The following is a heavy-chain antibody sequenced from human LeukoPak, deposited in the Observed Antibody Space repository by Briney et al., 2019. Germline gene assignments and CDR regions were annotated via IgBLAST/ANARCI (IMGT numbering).Heavy chain of an antibody. Sequence: GESLKISCKGSGYSFTSYWIGWVRQMPGKGLEWMGIIYSGDSDTRYSPSFQGQVTISADKSISTAYLQWSSLKASDTAMYYCARLLYDYVWGSYRPNWFDPWGQGTLVSVSS. J-gene: IGHJ5*02. CDR3: ARLLYDYVWGSYRPNWFDP. CDR2: IYSGDSDT. V-gene: IGHV5-51*01. CDR1: GYSFTSYW. D-gene: IGHD3-16*02.